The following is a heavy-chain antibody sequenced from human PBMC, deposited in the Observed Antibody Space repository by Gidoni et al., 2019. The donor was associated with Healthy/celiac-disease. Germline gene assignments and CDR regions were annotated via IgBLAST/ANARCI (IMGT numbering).Heavy chain of an antibody. CDR1: VVSFIGYY. CDR2: INHSGST. Sequence: QLHLQQCCAGLLKPSETLSLTCAVYVVSFIGYYWSWIRQPPGKGLEWIGEINHSGSTNYNPSLKSRGTIAVDTSKNQVSRKLSAVTAADTDVYYCARGFHGVKDAFDIWGQGTMVTVS. V-gene: IGHV4-34*01. CDR3: ARGFHGVKDAFDI. D-gene: IGHD2-8*01. J-gene: IGHJ3*02.